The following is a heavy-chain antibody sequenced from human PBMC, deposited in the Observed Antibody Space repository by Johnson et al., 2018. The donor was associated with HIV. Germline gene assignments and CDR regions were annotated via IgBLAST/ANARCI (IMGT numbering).Heavy chain of an antibody. CDR3: ATYSSSWYKGGYAFDI. J-gene: IGHJ3*02. Sequence: QEQLVESGGGLVKPGGSLRLSCAASGFTFSDYYMSWIRQTPGKGLEWLSYISSSASTIYYADSVKGRFTISRDNAKNSLFLQMNSLRAEDTAVYYCATYSSSWYKGGYAFDIWGQGTMVTVSS. CDR1: GFTFSDYY. D-gene: IGHD6-13*01. CDR2: ISSSASTI. V-gene: IGHV3-11*04.